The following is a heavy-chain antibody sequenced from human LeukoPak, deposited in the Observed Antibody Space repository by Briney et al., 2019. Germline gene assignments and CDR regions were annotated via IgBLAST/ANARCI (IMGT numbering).Heavy chain of an antibody. J-gene: IGHJ3*02. CDR3: ARDLLVTYYDILPAGSAFDI. CDR1: GFTVSSNY. D-gene: IGHD3-9*01. V-gene: IGHV3-21*01. CDR2: ISSSSSYI. Sequence: GGSLRLSCAASGFTVSSNYMSWVRQAPGKGLEWVSSISSSSSYIYYADSVKGRFTISRDNAKNSLYLQMNSLRAEDTAVYYCARDLLVTYYDILPAGSAFDIWGQGTMVTVSS.